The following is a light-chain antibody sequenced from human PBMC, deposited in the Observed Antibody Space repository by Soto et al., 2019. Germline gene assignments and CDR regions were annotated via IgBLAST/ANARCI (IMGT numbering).Light chain of an antibody. CDR3: QHYNSYSEA. CDR1: QDIRNY. CDR2: KAS. V-gene: IGKV1-5*03. J-gene: IGKJ1*01. Sequence: IQVTQSPTSLSASVGDRVTITCRSSQDIRNYLGWYQQKPGKAPKLLIYKASSLESGVPSRFSGSGSGTEFTLTVSSLQPDDFATYYCQHYNSYSEAFGQGTKVDIK.